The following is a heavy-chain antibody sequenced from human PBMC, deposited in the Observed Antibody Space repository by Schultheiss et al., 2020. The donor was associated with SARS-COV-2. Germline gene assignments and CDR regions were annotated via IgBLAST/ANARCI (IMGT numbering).Heavy chain of an antibody. CDR3: ASHYSSSWYNY. D-gene: IGHD6-13*01. J-gene: IGHJ4*02. CDR1: GFTFSSYA. V-gene: IGHV3-23*01. CDR2: IGGSGDNT. Sequence: GGSLRLSCAASGFTFSSYAMSWVRQAPGKGLECVSAIGGSGDNTYYAGSVKGRFTISRDNSKNTLYLQMNSLRDEDTAVYYCASHYSSSWYNYWGQGTLVTVSS.